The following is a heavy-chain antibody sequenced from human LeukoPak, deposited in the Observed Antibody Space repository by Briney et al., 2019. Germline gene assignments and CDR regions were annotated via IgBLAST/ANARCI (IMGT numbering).Heavy chain of an antibody. D-gene: IGHD2-21*02. Sequence: GGSLRLSCAASGFIFSTYGLHWVRQAPGKGLEWVAVIWYDGSNKYYADSVKGRFTISRGNSKNTLYLQMNNLRAEDTALYYCAKDHCGGDCYSDPYFDYWGQGTLVTVSS. CDR3: AKDHCGGDCYSDPYFDY. J-gene: IGHJ4*02. CDR1: GFIFSTYG. CDR2: IWYDGSNK. V-gene: IGHV3-33*06.